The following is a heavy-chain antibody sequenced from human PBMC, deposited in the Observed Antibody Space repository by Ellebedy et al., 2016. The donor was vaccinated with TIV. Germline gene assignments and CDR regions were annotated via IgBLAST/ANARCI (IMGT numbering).Heavy chain of an antibody. CDR2: VSYSGYT. Sequence: PSETLSLTCTVSGGSISSSNYYWGWVRQPPGKGLEWIGSVSYSGYTYYTPSLKSRVTISGDTSKNQFSLKLTSVTAADTAVYYCSRQPPLNVMVRGVLYFDYWGQGTLVTVSS. CDR1: GGSISSSNYY. V-gene: IGHV4-39*01. D-gene: IGHD3-10*01. CDR3: SRQPPLNVMVRGVLYFDY. J-gene: IGHJ4*02.